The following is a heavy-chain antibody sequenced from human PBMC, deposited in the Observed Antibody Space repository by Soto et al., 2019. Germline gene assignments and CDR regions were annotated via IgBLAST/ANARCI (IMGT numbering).Heavy chain of an antibody. CDR2: IIPIFGTA. CDR3: ARESGGSGSYYNYYYYGMDV. CDR1: GGTFSSYA. Sequence: QVQLVQSGAEVKKPGSSVKVSCKASGGTFSSYAISWVRQAPGQGLEWMGGIIPIFGTANYAQKFQGRVTITADKSTSTAYMELSSLRSEDTAVYYCARESGGSGSYYNYYYYGMDVWGQGITVTVSS. V-gene: IGHV1-69*06. D-gene: IGHD3-10*01. J-gene: IGHJ6*02.